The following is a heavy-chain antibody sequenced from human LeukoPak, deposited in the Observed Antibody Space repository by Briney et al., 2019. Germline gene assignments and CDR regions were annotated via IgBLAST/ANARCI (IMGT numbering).Heavy chain of an antibody. CDR3: ARVIAAAGTNWFDP. Sequence: PSETLSLTCTVSGGSISSGSYYWSWIRQPAGKGLEWIGRIYTSGSTNYNPSLKSRVTISVDTSKNQFSPKLSSVTAADTAVYYCARVIAAAGTNWFDPWGQGTLVTVSS. D-gene: IGHD6-13*01. V-gene: IGHV4-61*02. CDR2: IYTSGST. J-gene: IGHJ5*02. CDR1: GGSISSGSYY.